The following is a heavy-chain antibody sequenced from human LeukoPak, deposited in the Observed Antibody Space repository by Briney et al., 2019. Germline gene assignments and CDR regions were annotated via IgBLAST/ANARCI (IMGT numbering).Heavy chain of an antibody. CDR2: INPNSGGT. D-gene: IGHD3-22*01. Sequence: GASVKVSYKASGYTFTGYYMHWVRQAPGQGLEWMGWINPNSGGTNYAQKFQGRVTMTRDTSISTAYMELSRLRSDDTAVYYCARGGSGYSRYYFDYWGQGTLVTVSS. CDR1: GYTFTGYY. J-gene: IGHJ4*02. CDR3: ARGGSGYSRYYFDY. V-gene: IGHV1-2*02.